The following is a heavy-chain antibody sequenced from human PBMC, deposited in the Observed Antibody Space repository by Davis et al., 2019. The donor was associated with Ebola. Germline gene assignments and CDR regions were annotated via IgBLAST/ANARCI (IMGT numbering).Heavy chain of an antibody. Sequence: MPSETLSLTCTVSGGSISNYYWSWIRQPPGKGLEWIGEISHSGSTNYNPSLKSRVTISVDTSNNQFSLKLSSVTAADTAVYYCARGGDGPFDYWGQGTLVTVSS. J-gene: IGHJ4*02. CDR1: GGSISNYY. CDR2: ISHSGST. CDR3: ARGGDGPFDY. V-gene: IGHV4-34*01. D-gene: IGHD3-10*01.